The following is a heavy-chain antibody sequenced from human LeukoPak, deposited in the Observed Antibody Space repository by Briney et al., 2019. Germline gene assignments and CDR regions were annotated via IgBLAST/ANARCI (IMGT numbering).Heavy chain of an antibody. J-gene: IGHJ3*02. CDR2: INHSGST. D-gene: IGHD2-2*01. CDR3: ASLHQVRLNAAFDI. Sequence: LVNPTQTLTLTCTFSGFSLSTSGMWVSWVRQPPGKGLEWIGEINHSGSTTYNPSLKSRVIISLDTSKNPFSLKLTSVTAADTAVYYCASLHQVRLNAAFDIWDQGTMVTVSS. CDR1: GFSLSTSGMW. V-gene: IGHV4-4*02.